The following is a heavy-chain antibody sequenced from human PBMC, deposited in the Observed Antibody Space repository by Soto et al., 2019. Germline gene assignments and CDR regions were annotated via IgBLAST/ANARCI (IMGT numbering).Heavy chain of an antibody. CDR1: GYSFSSYG. Sequence: RRLSFAASGYSFSSYGMHWVRQAPGRGLEWVTVISNDGNRKYYGESVKGRFSVSRDNDKDTLYLQMNGLRPEDTGVYYCAKDRRQLSALDMWGQGTTVTVSS. CDR2: ISNDGNRK. J-gene: IGHJ3*02. D-gene: IGHD6-6*01. CDR3: AKDRRQLSALDM. V-gene: IGHV3-30*18.